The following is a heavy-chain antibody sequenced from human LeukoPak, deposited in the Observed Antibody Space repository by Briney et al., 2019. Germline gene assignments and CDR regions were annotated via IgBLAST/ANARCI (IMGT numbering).Heavy chain of an antibody. J-gene: IGHJ4*02. D-gene: IGHD2-15*01. CDR1: GYSFTYYW. Sequence: GESLKISCKGSGYSFTYYWIGWVRQMPGKGLEWMGIIYPGDSETRYSPSFQGQVTISADKSITTASLQWSSLKASDTAMYYCARLVRIGDPTLDYWGQGTLVTVSS. V-gene: IGHV5-51*01. CDR2: IYPGDSET. CDR3: ARLVRIGDPTLDY.